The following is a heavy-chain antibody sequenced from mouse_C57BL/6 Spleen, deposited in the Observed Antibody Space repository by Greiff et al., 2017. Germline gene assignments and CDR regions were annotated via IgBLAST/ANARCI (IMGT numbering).Heavy chain of an antibody. J-gene: IGHJ3*01. CDR3: ERSDYYGSSYVGWVAY. D-gene: IGHD1-1*01. CDR2: ILPGSGST. Sequence: QVQLQQSGAELMKPGASVKLSCKATGYTFTGYWIEWVKQRPGHGLEWIGEILPGSGSTNYNEKFKGKATFTADTSSNTAYMQLSSLTTADSALXYCERSDYYGSSYVGWVAYWGQGTPVTVSA. V-gene: IGHV1-9*01. CDR1: GYTFTGYW.